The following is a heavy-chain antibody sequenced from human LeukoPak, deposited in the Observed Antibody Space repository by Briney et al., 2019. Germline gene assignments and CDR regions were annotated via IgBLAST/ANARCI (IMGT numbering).Heavy chain of an antibody. V-gene: IGHV4-59*01. Sequence: SETLSLTCTVSGGSISSYYWSWIRQPPEKGLEWIGYIYYSGSTNYNPSLKSRVTISVDTSKNQFSLKLSSVTAADTAVYYCAGTYYDFWSGYYGTNWFDPWGQGTLVTVSS. D-gene: IGHD3-3*01. CDR1: GGSISSYY. J-gene: IGHJ5*02. CDR2: IYYSGST. CDR3: AGTYYDFWSGYYGTNWFDP.